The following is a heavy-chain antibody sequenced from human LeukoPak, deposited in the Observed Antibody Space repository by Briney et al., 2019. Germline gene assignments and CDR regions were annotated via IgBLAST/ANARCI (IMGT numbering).Heavy chain of an antibody. V-gene: IGHV3-66*01. CDR2: IYSGGST. D-gene: IGHD1-26*01. CDR1: GFTVSSNY. J-gene: IGHJ4*02. Sequence: GGSLRLSCAASGFTVSSNYMSWVRQAPGKGLEWVSVIYSGGSTYYADSVKGRFTISRDNSKNTLYLQMNSLRAEDTAVYYCARARIVGATGRLYYFDYWGQGTLVTVSS. CDR3: ARARIVGATGRLYYFDY.